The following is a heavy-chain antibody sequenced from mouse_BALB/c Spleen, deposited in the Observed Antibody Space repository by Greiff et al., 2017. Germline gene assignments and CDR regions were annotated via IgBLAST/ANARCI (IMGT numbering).Heavy chain of an antibody. CDR3: ARSTMITTRYAMDY. D-gene: IGHD2-4*01. V-gene: IGHV14-1*02. CDR2: IDPENGNT. CDR1: GFNIKDYY. Sequence: EVQLQQSGAELVRPGALVKLSCKASGFNIKDYYMHWVKQRPEQGLEWIGWIDPENGNTIYDPKFQGKASITADTSSNTAYLQLSSLTSEDTAVYYCARSTMITTRYAMDYWGQGTSVTVSS. J-gene: IGHJ4*01.